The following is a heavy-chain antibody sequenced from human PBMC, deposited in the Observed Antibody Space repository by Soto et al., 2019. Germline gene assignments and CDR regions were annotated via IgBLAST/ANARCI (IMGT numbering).Heavy chain of an antibody. CDR1: GGSFSGYY. J-gene: IGHJ4*02. D-gene: IGHD3-10*01. V-gene: IGHV4-34*01. CDR3: ARVRRHARYFDY. Sequence: PSETLSLTCAVYGGSFSGYYWSWIRQPPGKGLEWIGEINHSGSTNYNPSLKSRVTISVDTSKNQFSLKLSSVTAADTAVYYCARVRRHARYFDYWGQGTLVTVSS. CDR2: INHSGST.